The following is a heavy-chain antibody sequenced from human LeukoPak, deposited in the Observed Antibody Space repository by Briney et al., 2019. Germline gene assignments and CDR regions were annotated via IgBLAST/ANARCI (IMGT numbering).Heavy chain of an antibody. V-gene: IGHV3-48*03. Sequence: PGGSLRLSCVASGFTVSSYEMTWVRQAPGKGLEWLSHISSDGTSICSAASVKGRFTVSRDNAKNSLYLQMNNLRAEDTAIYYCVREMLAASGLDYWGQGILLTVS. CDR1: GFTVSSYE. CDR3: VREMLAASGLDY. J-gene: IGHJ4*02. D-gene: IGHD6-13*01. CDR2: ISSDGTSI.